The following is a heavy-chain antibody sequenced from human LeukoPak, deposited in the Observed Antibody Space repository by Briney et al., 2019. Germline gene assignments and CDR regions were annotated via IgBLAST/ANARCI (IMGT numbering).Heavy chain of an antibody. CDR1: SDSISNSAYH. D-gene: IGHD5-12*01. CDR3: ARLLRFFDY. CDR2: INHSGST. Sequence: SETLSLTCTVSSDSISNSAYHWGWIRQPPGKGLEWIGEINHSGSTNYNPSLKSRVTISVDTSKNQFSLKLSSVTAADTAVYYCARLLRFFDYWGQGTLATVSS. V-gene: IGHV4-39*07. J-gene: IGHJ4*02.